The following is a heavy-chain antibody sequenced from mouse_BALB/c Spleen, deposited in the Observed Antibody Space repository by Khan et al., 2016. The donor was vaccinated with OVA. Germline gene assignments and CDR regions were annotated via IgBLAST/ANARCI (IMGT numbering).Heavy chain of an antibody. D-gene: IGHD2-4*01. CDR1: GFSLTGYG. CDR2: IWCDGST. CDR3: ARYDYDVGFDV. V-gene: IGHV2-6-7*01. Sequence: QVQLKESGPGLVAPSQSLSITCTVSGFSLTGYGVNWVRQPPGKGLEWLGMIWCDGSTDYNSRLKSRLSISKDKSKSQVFLNMNSLQTDDTAGYYWARYDYDVGFDVWGAGTTVTVSS. J-gene: IGHJ1*01.